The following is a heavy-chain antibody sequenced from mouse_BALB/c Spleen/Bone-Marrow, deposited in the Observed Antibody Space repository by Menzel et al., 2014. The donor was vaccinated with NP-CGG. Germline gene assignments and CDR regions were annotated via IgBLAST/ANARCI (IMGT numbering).Heavy chain of an antibody. V-gene: IGHV3-2*02. CDR3: ARGTLGGALDY. D-gene: IGHD2-14*01. CDR1: GYSITSDYA. CDR2: ISYSGST. J-gene: IGHJ4*01. Sequence: EVQRVESGPGLVKPSQSLSLTCTVTGYSITSDYAWNWIRQFPGNKLEWMGYISYSGSTSYNPSLKSRISITRDTSKNQFFLQLNSVTTEDTATYYCARGTLGGALDYWGQGTSVTVSS.